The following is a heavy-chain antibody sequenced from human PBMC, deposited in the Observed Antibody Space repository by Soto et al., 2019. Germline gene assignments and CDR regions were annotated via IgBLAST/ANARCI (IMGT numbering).Heavy chain of an antibody. D-gene: IGHD2-2*01. J-gene: IGHJ5*02. CDR3: ARDGLVARGYNWFDP. V-gene: IGHV1-69*06. CDR1: GGTFSSYA. Sequence: VSCKASGGTFSSYAISWVRQAPGQGLEWMGGIIPIFGTANYAQKFQGRVTITADKSTSTAYMELSSLRSEDTAVYYCARDGLVARGYNWFDPWGQGTLVTVSS. CDR2: IIPIFGTA.